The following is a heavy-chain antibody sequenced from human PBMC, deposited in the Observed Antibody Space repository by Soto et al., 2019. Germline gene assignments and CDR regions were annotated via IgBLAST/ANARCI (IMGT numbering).Heavy chain of an antibody. CDR3: ALRSMAVVPEY. D-gene: IGHD3-22*01. V-gene: IGHV4-59*01. CDR2: LYYGRSA. J-gene: IGHJ4*02. CDR1: GDSISSYY. Sequence: QVQLQESGPGLVKPSETLSLTCAVSGDSISSYYCMWIRQPPGKGLESIGYLYYGRSANYNPSLKSRLTLSVDTSTNQCSLTRSSMTAAYTAVYYCALRSMAVVPEYWGQGTLVTVSS.